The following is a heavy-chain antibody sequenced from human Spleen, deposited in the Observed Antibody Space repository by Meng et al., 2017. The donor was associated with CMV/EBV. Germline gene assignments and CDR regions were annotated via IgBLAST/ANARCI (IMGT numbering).Heavy chain of an antibody. CDR3: ARDTYSSSWYGGSGAFDI. V-gene: IGHV4-39*07. CDR2: NYYSGST. CDR1: GGSISSSSYY. J-gene: IGHJ3*02. D-gene: IGHD6-13*01. Sequence: GSLRLSCTVSGGSISSSSYYWGWIRQPPGKGLEWIGSNYYSGSTYYNPSLKSRVTISVDTSKNQFSLKLSSVTAADTAVYYCARDTYSSSWYGGSGAFDIWGQGTMVTVSS.